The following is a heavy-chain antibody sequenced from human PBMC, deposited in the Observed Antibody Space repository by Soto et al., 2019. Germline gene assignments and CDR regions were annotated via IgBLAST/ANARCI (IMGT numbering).Heavy chain of an antibody. D-gene: IGHD4-17*01. CDR1: TFTFSSYA. V-gene: IGHV3-23*01. J-gene: IGHJ4*02. CDR2: ISGSGGST. CDR3: AKASTVTPRNYFDY. Sequence: GGSLRLSCAASTFTFSSYAMSWVRQAPGKGLEWVSTISGSGGSTYFADSVKGRFTISRDNSKNTLYLQMNSLRAEDTAVYYCAKASTVTPRNYFDYWGQGTLVTVSS.